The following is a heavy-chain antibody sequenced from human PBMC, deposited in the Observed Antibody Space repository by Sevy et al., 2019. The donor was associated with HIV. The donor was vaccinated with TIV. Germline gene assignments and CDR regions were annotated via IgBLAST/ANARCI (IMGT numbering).Heavy chain of an antibody. Sequence: YGPTLVNPTQTLTLTCTFSGFSLSTSGVGVGWIRQPPGKALEWLAFIYWNDDKRYSPSLKSRLTITKDTSKNQVVLTMTNTDAVDTATYHCAHKQRITGTFGYWGQGTLVTVSS. J-gene: IGHJ4*02. CDR2: IYWNDDK. CDR1: GFSLSTSGVG. CDR3: AHKQRITGTFGY. D-gene: IGHD1-7*01. V-gene: IGHV2-5*01.